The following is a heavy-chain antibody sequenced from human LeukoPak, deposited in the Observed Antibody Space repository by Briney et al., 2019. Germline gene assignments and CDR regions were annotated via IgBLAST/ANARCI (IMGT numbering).Heavy chain of an antibody. Sequence: GGSLRLSCAASGFTISSNYMSWVRQAPGKGLEWVSILYSGGNTDYADPVKDRFTISRANSKNTLYLQMNSLRADDTAVYYCVSTLGTWGQGTLVTVSS. CDR3: VSTLGT. V-gene: IGHV3-53*01. J-gene: IGHJ5*02. CDR2: LYSGGNT. CDR1: GFTISSNY. D-gene: IGHD3-3*02.